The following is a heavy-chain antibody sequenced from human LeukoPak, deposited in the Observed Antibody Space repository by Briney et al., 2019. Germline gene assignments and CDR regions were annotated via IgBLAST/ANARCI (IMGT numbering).Heavy chain of an antibody. D-gene: IGHD3-16*02. Sequence: SETLSLTCTVSGGSISSSSYYWGWIRQPPGKGLEWVGSIYYSGSTYYNPSLKSRVTLSVDTSKNQFSLRLSSVTAADTAVYYCARRTFGGVIAYWGQGTLVTVSS. CDR3: ARRTFGGVIAY. CDR2: IYYSGST. V-gene: IGHV4-39*07. J-gene: IGHJ4*02. CDR1: GGSISSSSYY.